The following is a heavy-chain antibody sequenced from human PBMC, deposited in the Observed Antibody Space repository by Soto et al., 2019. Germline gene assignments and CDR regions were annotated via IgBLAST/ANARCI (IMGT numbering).Heavy chain of an antibody. Sequence: SETLSLTCTVSGDPISSFYWSWIRQPPGKGLEWIGHIYYSGRTNYKPSLKSRVTISVDTSKNQLSLKLTSVTAADTAVYYCARSDDYGDYGYYYYGMDIWGQGTTVTVSS. CDR1: GDPISSFY. CDR2: IYYSGRT. D-gene: IGHD4-17*01. CDR3: ARSDDYGDYGYYYYGMDI. J-gene: IGHJ6*02. V-gene: IGHV4-59*01.